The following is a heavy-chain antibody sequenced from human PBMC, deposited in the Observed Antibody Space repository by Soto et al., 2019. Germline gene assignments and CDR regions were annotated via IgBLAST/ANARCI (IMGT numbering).Heavy chain of an antibody. D-gene: IGHD5-18*01. CDR3: ARGTAMDPLDY. CDR1: GGSFRCYY. CDR2: INHSGRT. J-gene: IGHJ4*02. Sequence: PSETVALSFDVYGGSFRCYYWSGIRQPPGKGLEWIGEINHSGRTNDNPALKSRVTISVDKSKKQFSLKLSSVTAADTAVYYCARGTAMDPLDYWGQGTLVTVSS. V-gene: IGHV4-34*01.